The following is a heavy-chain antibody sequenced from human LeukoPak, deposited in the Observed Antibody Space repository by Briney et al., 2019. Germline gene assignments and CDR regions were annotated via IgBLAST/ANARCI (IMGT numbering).Heavy chain of an antibody. CDR3: ARDARRIAAAGDFDY. V-gene: IGHV3-7*01. CDR1: GFTFSSYW. Sequence: GGSLRLSCAASGFTFSSYWMSWVRQAPGKGLEWVANIKQDGSEKYYVDSVKGRFTISRDNAKNSLYLQMNSLRAEDTAVYYCARDARRIAAAGDFDYWGQGTLVTVSS. J-gene: IGHJ4*02. CDR2: IKQDGSEK. D-gene: IGHD6-13*01.